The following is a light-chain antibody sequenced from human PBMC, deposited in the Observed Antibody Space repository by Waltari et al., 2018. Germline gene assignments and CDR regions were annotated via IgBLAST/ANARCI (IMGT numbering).Light chain of an antibody. Sequence: DVVMTQSPLSLPVTLGQPASISCRSSQGLVHSDGNTYLSWSQQRPGQSPRRLIYEVSNRDSGVPDRFSGSGSGTDFTLKISRVEAEDVAVYYCMQATHWSYTFGQGTK. CDR3: MQATHWSYT. V-gene: IGKV2-30*02. CDR1: QGLVHSDGNTY. CDR2: EVS. J-gene: IGKJ2*01.